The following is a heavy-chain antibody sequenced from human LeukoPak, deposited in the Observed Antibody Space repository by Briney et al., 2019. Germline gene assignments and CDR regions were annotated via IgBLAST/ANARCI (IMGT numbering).Heavy chain of an antibody. CDR3: ARHDCDGDCYPHYYYYYIDV. J-gene: IGHJ6*03. CDR2: IYYSGSK. CDR1: GCSISSSSYY. V-gene: IGHV4-39*01. Sequence: SETLSLTXTVSGCSISSSSYYWGWLRHPPGKGLEWVGSIYYSGSKYYNPFLKRRVTISVDTSKNQSFLKITFVTASATTVYYRARHDCDGDCYPHYYYYYIDVWGKGTTVTVSS. D-gene: IGHD2-21*01.